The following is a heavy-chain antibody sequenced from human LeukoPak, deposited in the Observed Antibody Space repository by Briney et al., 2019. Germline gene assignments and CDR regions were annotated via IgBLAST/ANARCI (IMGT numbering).Heavy chain of an antibody. J-gene: IGHJ4*02. CDR2: VSGSGLYT. CDR1: GFTFSTYA. V-gene: IGHV3-23*01. D-gene: IGHD3-10*01. CDR3: AKLMSQPALLFFDQ. Sequence: GGSLRLSCAASGFTFSTYAMSWVRQAPGKGLEGVATVSGSGLYTYYADSVRGRLTISRDNSKDTFYLQMNSLRAEDTAVYYCAKLMSQPALLFFDQWGQGTLVTVSS.